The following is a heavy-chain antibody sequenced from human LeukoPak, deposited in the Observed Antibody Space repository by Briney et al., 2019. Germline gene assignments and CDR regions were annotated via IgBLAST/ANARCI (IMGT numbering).Heavy chain of an antibody. V-gene: IGHV3-74*01. CDR3: VRDLGGGSGH. J-gene: IGHJ4*02. CDR2: INEDGSTT. CDR1: GFTFSSNW. Sequence: GGSLRLSCAASGFTFSSNWMHWVRQAPGKGLVWVSRINEDGSTTNYADSVKGRPTIFRDNAKNTLYLQMNSLRAEDTAVYYCVRDLGGGSGHWGQGTLVTVSS. D-gene: IGHD1-26*01.